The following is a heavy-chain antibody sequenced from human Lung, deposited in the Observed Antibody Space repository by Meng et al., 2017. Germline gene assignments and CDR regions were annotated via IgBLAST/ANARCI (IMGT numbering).Heavy chain of an antibody. J-gene: IGHJ4*02. D-gene: IGHD4-11*01. V-gene: IGHV4-34*01. CDR2: INHSGST. CDR1: GGSLSDYY. Sequence: QVKHQQGGAGLFQPPETLSLPCVVPGGSLSDYYLSWIRQPPGKGLEWIGEINHSGSTNYNPSLESRATISVDTSQNNLSLKLSSVTAADSAVYYCTRGPTTMAHDFDYWGQGTLVTVSS. CDR3: TRGPTTMAHDFDY.